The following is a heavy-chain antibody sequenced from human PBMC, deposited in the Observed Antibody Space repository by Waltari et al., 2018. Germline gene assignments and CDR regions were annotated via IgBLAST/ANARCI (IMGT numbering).Heavy chain of an antibody. Sequence: QVQLRQWGAGLLKPSETLSLTCAVYGGSFSGYHWSWIRQPPGKGLEWIGEINHSGNTNQNPSLKSRVTISVDTSKNQFSLKLTSVTAADTAVYDCARNWELRGGMDVWGKGTTVTVSS. CDR1: GGSFSGYH. J-gene: IGHJ6*03. CDR3: ARNWELRGGMDV. V-gene: IGHV4-34*02. D-gene: IGHD1-26*01. CDR2: INHSGNT.